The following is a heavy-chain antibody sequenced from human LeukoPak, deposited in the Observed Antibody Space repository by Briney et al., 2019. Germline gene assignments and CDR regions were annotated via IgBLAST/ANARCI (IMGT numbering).Heavy chain of an antibody. CDR2: IYYSGST. CDR3: ARDNLSGDGYNERDFFDY. CDR1: GGSISSYY. V-gene: IGHV4-59*12. J-gene: IGHJ4*02. D-gene: IGHD5-24*01. Sequence: PSETLSLTCTVSGGSISSYYWSWIRQPPGKGLEWIGYIYYSGSTNYNPSLKSRVTISVDTSKNQFSLKLSSVTAADTAVYYCARDNLSGDGYNERDFFDYWGQGTLVTVSS.